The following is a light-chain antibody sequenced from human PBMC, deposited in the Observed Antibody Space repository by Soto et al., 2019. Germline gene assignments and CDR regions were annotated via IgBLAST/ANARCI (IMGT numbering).Light chain of an antibody. CDR2: EVT. J-gene: IGLJ1*01. CDR1: SSDVGVYNH. CDR3: SSYTSSNTAV. V-gene: IGLV2-14*01. Sequence: QSALTQPASVSGSPGQSITISCTGSSSDVGVYNHVSWYRQPPGKSPKLIIYEVTKRPSGVSNRFSGSKSGNTASLTISGLQAEDEADYYCSSYTSSNTAVFGTGTKVTVL.